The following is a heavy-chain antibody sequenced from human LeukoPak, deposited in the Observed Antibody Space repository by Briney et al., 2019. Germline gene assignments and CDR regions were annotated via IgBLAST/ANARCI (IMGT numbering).Heavy chain of an antibody. CDR2: INPSGGST. CDR3: ARYHLIAAAGTIPDY. V-gene: IGHV1-46*01. J-gene: IGHJ4*02. D-gene: IGHD6-13*01. Sequence: ASVKVSCKASGYTFTSYYMHWVRQAPGQGREWMGIINPSGGSTSYAQKFQGRVTMTKNTSTSTVYMELSSLRSEDTAVYYCARYHLIAAAGTIPDYWGEGTLVTVSS. CDR1: GYTFTSYY.